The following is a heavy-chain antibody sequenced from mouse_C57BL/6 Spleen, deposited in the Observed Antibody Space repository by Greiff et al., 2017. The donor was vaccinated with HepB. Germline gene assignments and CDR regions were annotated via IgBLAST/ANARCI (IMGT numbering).Heavy chain of an antibody. D-gene: IGHD2-4*01. CDR2: ISSGSSTI. CDR3: ARLDDYDWYFDV. V-gene: IGHV5-17*01. J-gene: IGHJ1*03. Sequence: EVMLVESGGGLVKPGGSLKLSCAASGFTFSDYGMHWVRQAPEKGLEWVAYISSGSSTIYYADTVKGRFTISRDNAKNTLFLQMTSLRSEDTAMYYCARLDDYDWYFDVWGTGTTVTVFS. CDR1: GFTFSDYG.